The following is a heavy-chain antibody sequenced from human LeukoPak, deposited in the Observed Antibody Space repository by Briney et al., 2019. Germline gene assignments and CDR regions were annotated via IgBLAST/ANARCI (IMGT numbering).Heavy chain of an antibody. Sequence: GASVKVSCKASGYTFTSYGISWVRQAPGQGLEWMGGIIPIFGTANYAQKFQGRVTITADESTSTAYMELSSLRSEDTAVYYCARGGTARGWSGRFDYWGQGTLVTVSS. V-gene: IGHV1-69*13. CDR1: GYTFTSYG. D-gene: IGHD6-19*01. CDR3: ARGGTARGWSGRFDY. CDR2: IIPIFGTA. J-gene: IGHJ4*02.